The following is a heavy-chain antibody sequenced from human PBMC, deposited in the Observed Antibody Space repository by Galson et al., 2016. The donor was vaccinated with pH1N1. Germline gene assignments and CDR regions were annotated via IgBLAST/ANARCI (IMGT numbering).Heavy chain of an antibody. CDR3: AREDYYDTDLSDWYFDL. Sequence: SVKVSCKASGGTFGSYGINWVRQAPGQGLEWMGGIIPIFNTVKYAQNFQGRVTITADESTTIAYMELSSLGSEDTAMYYCAREDYYDTDLSDWYFDLWGRGTLLTVSS. CDR1: GGTFGSYG. V-gene: IGHV1-69*13. D-gene: IGHD3-22*01. CDR2: IIPIFNTV. J-gene: IGHJ2*01.